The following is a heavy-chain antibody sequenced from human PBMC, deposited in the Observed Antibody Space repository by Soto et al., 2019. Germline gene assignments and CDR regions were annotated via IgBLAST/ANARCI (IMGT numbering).Heavy chain of an antibody. D-gene: IGHD3-10*01. Sequence: GGSLRLSCSASGFTFSSYAMHWVRQAPGKGLEYVSAISSNGGSTYYADSVKGRFTISRDNSKNTLYLQMSSLRAEDTAVYYCVKEPQLWFGELESWFDPWGQGTLVTVPQ. J-gene: IGHJ5*02. CDR2: ISSNGGST. V-gene: IGHV3-64D*06. CDR3: VKEPQLWFGELESWFDP. CDR1: GFTFSSYA.